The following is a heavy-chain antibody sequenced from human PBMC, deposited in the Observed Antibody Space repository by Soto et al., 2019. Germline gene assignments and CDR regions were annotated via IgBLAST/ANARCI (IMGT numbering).Heavy chain of an antibody. V-gene: IGHV3-23*01. CDR2: IIANGGT. CDR3: AKDYTVAADPSSVILFDY. CDR1: GFTFNHYA. J-gene: IGHJ4*02. D-gene: IGHD2-15*01. Sequence: GGSLRLSCAASGFTFNHYAMSWVRQAPGKGLEWVSIIIANGGTFYADSVKGRSTISRDNSKNTVYLQMSSLRVEDTAIYYCAKDYTVAADPSSVILFDYWGQGALVTVSS.